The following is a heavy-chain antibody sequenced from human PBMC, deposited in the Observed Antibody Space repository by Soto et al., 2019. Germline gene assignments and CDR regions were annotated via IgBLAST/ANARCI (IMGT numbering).Heavy chain of an antibody. D-gene: IGHD3-22*01. CDR2: ILPMFGTP. CDR3: ARAKTSYYYDSSGFGGAFDI. CDR1: GGTFNIYV. Sequence: ASVKVSCKASGGTFNIYVISWVRQAPGQGLEWMGGILPMFGTPNNAQKLQGRVTITADESTSTAYMELSSLRSEDSAVYYCARAKTSYYYDSSGFGGAFDIWGQGTMVTVSS. J-gene: IGHJ3*02. V-gene: IGHV1-69*13.